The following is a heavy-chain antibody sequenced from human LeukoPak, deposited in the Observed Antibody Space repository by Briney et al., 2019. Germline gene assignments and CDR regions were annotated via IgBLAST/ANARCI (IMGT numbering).Heavy chain of an antibody. Sequence: PRGALRLSRAASVVTLSGYNMESVCAAPEQGREWGSTSRTNGAGKHYADSVRGRSTIPRNDPKNTLYLQMAGLRAEDTAVYYCARDDYRDSGPLFDYWGQGTLVTVSS. V-gene: IGHV3-23*01. CDR1: VVTLSGYN. J-gene: IGHJ4*02. D-gene: IGHD4-17*01. CDR2: SRTNGAGK. CDR3: ARDDYRDSGPLFDY.